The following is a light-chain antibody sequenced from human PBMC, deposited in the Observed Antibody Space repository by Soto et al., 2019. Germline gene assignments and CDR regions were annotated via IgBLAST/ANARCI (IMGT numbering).Light chain of an antibody. CDR2: SDN. Sequence: QSVLTQPPSASGTPGQRVTISCSGSSSHMGTTTVNWYQQLPRAAPKLLIYSDNQRPSGVPDRFSGSKSGTSASLAITGLQSEDEADYDCAAWDGSLNHILFGGGTKVTVL. J-gene: IGLJ2*01. V-gene: IGLV1-44*01. CDR3: AAWDGSLNHIL. CDR1: SSHMGTTT.